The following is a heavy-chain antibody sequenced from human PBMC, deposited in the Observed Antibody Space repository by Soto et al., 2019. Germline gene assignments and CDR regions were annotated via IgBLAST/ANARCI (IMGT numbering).Heavy chain of an antibody. Sequence: ASVKVSGKASGYTFTSYGISWVRQAPGQGLEWMGWISAYNGNTNYAQKLQGRVTMTTDTSTSTAYMELRSLRSDDTAVYYCARGPISDSSGYYLGDEYFQHWGQGTLVTV. V-gene: IGHV1-18*04. CDR3: ARGPISDSSGYYLGDEYFQH. D-gene: IGHD3-22*01. CDR1: GYTFTSYG. CDR2: ISAYNGNT. J-gene: IGHJ1*01.